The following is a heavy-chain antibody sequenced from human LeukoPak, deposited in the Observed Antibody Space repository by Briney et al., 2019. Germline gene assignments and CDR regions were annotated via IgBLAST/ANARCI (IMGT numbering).Heavy chain of an antibody. CDR1: SGSISSSSYY. J-gene: IGHJ4*02. CDR3: AREEYYYDSSGNFALNAFDS. D-gene: IGHD3-22*01. V-gene: IGHV4-39*02. Sequence: SETLSLTCTASSGSISSSSYYWGWIRQPPGKGLEWIGSIYYSGSTYYNPSLESRVTISVDTPKNQFSLKLTSVTAADTAVYYCAREEYYYDSSGNFALNAFDSWGQGTLVTVSS. CDR2: IYYSGST.